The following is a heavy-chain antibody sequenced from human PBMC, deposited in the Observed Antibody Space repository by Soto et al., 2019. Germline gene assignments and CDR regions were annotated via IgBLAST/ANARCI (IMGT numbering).Heavy chain of an antibody. D-gene: IGHD2-15*01. Sequence: GGSLRLSCAASGFTFSSYWMHWVRQAPGKGLVWVSRIDSDGSSTSYADSVKGRFTISRDNAKNTLYLQMNSLRAEDTAVYYCARDDIVVVVAANYYYYYGMDVWGQGTTVTVSS. CDR2: IDSDGSST. J-gene: IGHJ6*02. CDR3: ARDDIVVVVAANYYYYYGMDV. CDR1: GFTFSSYW. V-gene: IGHV3-74*01.